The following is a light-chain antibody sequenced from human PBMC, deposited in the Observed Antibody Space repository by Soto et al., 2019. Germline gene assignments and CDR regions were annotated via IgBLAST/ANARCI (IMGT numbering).Light chain of an antibody. CDR2: DVD. Sequence: QSALTQPASISGSPGQSITISCTGTSSDVGGYNYVSWYQQYPGKAPKLMIYDVDNRPSGVSNRFSGSKSGNTASLTISGLQAEDEADYYCSSYTSSSTVIFGGGTKVTAL. CDR3: SSYTSSSTVI. V-gene: IGLV2-14*03. CDR1: SSDVGGYNY. J-gene: IGLJ2*01.